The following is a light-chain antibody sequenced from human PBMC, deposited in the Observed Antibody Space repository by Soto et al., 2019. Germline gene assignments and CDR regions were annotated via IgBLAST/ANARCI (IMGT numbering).Light chain of an antibody. V-gene: IGLV1-44*01. CDR1: SSNIGSNT. Sequence: QSVLTQPPSASGTPGQRVTISCSGSSSNIGSNTVNWYQQHPGTAPTLLIYNNNQRPSGVPDRFSGSKSGTSASLATSGLQSEDEDDYYCAAWDDSLNGLVFGTGTKLTVL. CDR2: NNN. J-gene: IGLJ1*01. CDR3: AAWDDSLNGLV.